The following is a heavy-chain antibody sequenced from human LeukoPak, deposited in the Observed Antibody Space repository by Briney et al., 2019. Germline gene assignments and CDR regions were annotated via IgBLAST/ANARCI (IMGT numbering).Heavy chain of an antibody. CDR1: GFTFSSYS. D-gene: IGHD1-26*01. CDR3: ARVGFEVGATYFDY. CDR2: ISSSSSYI. Sequence: GGSLRLSCAASGFTFSSYSMNWVRQAPGKGLEWVSSISSSSSYIYYADSVKGRFTISRDNAKNSLYLQMNSLRAEDTAVYYCARVGFEVGATYFDYWGQGTLVTVSS. J-gene: IGHJ4*02. V-gene: IGHV3-21*01.